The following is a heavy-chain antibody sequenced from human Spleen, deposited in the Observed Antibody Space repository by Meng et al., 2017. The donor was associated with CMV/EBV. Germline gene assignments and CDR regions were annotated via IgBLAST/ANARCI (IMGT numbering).Heavy chain of an antibody. D-gene: IGHD6-19*01. CDR3: AHRGSGWFYFDY. V-gene: IGHV2-5*02. CDR2: IYWDDDK. Sequence: SFSGFSLRTRGVGVGWFRQPPGQALEWLSLIYWDDDKRYSPSLKNRLTINKDTSKNQVVLTMTSMDPVDTATYYCAHRGSGWFYFDYWGQGILVTVSS. J-gene: IGHJ4*02. CDR1: GFSLRTRGVG.